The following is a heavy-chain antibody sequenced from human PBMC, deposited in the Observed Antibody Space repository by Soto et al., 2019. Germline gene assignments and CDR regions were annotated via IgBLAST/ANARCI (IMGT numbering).Heavy chain of an antibody. CDR1: GGTFSSYA. V-gene: IGHV1-69*13. Sequence: RASVKVSCKASGGTFSSYAISWVRQAPGQGLEWMGGIIPIFGTANYAQKFQGRVTITADESTSTAYMELSSLRSEDTAVYYCARAGYYDSSGYYPYYWGQGTLVTVSS. CDR3: ARAGYYDSSGYYPYY. CDR2: IIPIFGTA. D-gene: IGHD3-22*01. J-gene: IGHJ4*02.